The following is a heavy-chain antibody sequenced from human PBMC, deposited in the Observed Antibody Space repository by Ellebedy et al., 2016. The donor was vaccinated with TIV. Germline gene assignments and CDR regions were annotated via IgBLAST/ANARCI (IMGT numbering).Heavy chain of an antibody. CDR3: ARPQNRFGYLYFFDL. CDR1: GFTFRSYV. V-gene: IGHV3-30*04. Sequence: GGSLRLSCAASGFTFRSYVMHWVRQAPGKGLEWVAVVSYGGTDDQYYADSVKGHFTISRDNFNNTLYLQMNSLRPEDTAVYYCARPQNRFGYLYFFDLWGQGTLVTVSS. J-gene: IGHJ4*02. CDR2: VSYGGTDDQ. D-gene: IGHD5-18*01.